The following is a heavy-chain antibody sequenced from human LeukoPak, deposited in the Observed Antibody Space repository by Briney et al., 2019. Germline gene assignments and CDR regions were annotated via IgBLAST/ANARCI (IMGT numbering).Heavy chain of an antibody. J-gene: IGHJ4*02. CDR1: GFTFSSYG. D-gene: IGHD4-17*01. CDR3: AKDRRPTVTTYTSLDY. V-gene: IGHV3-30*02. CDR2: IRYDGSNK. Sequence: GGSLRPSCAASGFTFSSYGMHWVRQAPGKGLEWVAFIRYDGSNKYYADSVKGRFTISRDNSKNTLYLQMNSLRAEDTAVYYCAKDRRPTVTTYTSLDYWGQGTLVTVSS.